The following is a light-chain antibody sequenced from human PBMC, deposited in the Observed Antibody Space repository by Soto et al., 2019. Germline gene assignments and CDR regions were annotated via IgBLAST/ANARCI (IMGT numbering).Light chain of an antibody. CDR1: SSDIGAYDY. J-gene: IGLJ2*01. CDR2: DVT. V-gene: IGLV2-14*03. CDR3: SSYASSRTLI. Sequence: QSVLTQPASVSGSPGQSITISCTGASSDIGAYDYVSWYQQHPDKAPTLIIYDVTRRPSGLSNRFSASKSGNTASLTISGLQADDEGDYCCSSYASSRTLIFGGWTKLTVL.